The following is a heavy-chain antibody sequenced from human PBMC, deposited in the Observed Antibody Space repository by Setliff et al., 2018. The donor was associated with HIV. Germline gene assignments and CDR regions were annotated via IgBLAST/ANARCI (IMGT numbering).Heavy chain of an antibody. D-gene: IGHD6-19*01. CDR3: AHAKTGIAVAGTEEYFDY. V-gene: IGHV2-70*04. CDR2: IDWDDDK. CDR1: GFSLSTSGMR. J-gene: IGHJ4*02. Sequence: ESGPTLVNPTQTLTLTCTFSGFSLSTSGMRVTWIRQPPGKALEWLARIDWDDDKFYSTSLKTRLTISKDTSKNQVVLTMTNMDPVDTATYYCAHAKTGIAVAGTEEYFDYWGQGTLVTVSS.